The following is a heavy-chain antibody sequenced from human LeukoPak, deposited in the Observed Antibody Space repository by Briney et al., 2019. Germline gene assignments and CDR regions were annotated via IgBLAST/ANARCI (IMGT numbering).Heavy chain of an antibody. CDR2: IYYSGST. Sequence: SETLSLTCTVSGGSISSSSYYWGWIRQPPGKGLERIGSIYYSGSTYYNPSLKSRVTISVDTSKNQFSLKLSSVTAADTAVYYCARGPYVWGSYRYPNWFDPWGQGTLVTVSS. CDR1: GGSISSSSYY. D-gene: IGHD3-16*02. CDR3: ARGPYVWGSYRYPNWFDP. J-gene: IGHJ5*02. V-gene: IGHV4-39*07.